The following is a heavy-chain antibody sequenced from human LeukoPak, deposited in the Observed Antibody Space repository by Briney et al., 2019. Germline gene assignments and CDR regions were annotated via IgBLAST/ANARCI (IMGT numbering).Heavy chain of an antibody. CDR1: GYSFTGYW. Sequence: GESLKISCKGSGYSFTGYWIGWVRQMPGKGLEWMGIIYPGDSDTRYSPSFQGQVTISADKSISTAYLQWSSLKASDTAMYYCARLGGSGSYYRRWFDPWGQGTLVTVSS. V-gene: IGHV5-51*01. D-gene: IGHD3-10*01. CDR3: ARLGGSGSYYRRWFDP. CDR2: IYPGDSDT. J-gene: IGHJ5*02.